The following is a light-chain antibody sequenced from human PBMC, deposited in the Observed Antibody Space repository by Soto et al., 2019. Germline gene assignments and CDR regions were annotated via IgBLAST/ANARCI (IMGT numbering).Light chain of an antibody. V-gene: IGLV1-51*01. J-gene: IGLJ1*01. CDR1: SSNIGSNY. CDR2: KDN. Sequence: QSVLTQPPSASGTPGQRVTISCSGSSSNIGSNYVAWYQQFPGTAPKFLIFKDNKRPSGIPDRFSGSKSGTSATLGITGLQTDDEADYYCAAWDSSLRAEFFGTGTKLTVL. CDR3: AAWDSSLRAEF.